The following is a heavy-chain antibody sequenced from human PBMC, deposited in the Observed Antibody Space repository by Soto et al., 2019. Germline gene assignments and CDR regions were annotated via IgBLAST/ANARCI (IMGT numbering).Heavy chain of an antibody. CDR1: GGSISSSSYY. Sequence: QLQLQESGPGLVKPSETLSLTCTVSGGSISSSSYYWGWIRQPPGKGLEWIGSIYYSGSTYYNPSLKSRVTISVETSKNQFSLKLSSVTAADTAVYYCARREVGYCSSTSCQKRRRDDAFDIWGQGTMVTVSS. D-gene: IGHD2-2*01. CDR2: IYYSGST. V-gene: IGHV4-39*01. CDR3: ARREVGYCSSTSCQKRRRDDAFDI. J-gene: IGHJ3*02.